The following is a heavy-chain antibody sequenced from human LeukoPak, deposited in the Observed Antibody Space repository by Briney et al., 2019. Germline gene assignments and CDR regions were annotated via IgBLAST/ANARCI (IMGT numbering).Heavy chain of an antibody. CDR3: AKDINHSLPH. J-gene: IGHJ4*02. CDR2: IKQDGSEK. Sequence: GGSLRLSCAASGFTFSSYWMSWVRQAPGKGLEWVANIKQDGSEKYYVDSVKGRFTISRDNSKNTLYLQMNSLRAEDTAVYYCAKDINHSLPHWGQGTLVTVSS. CDR1: GFTFSSYW. V-gene: IGHV3-7*01. D-gene: IGHD1-14*01.